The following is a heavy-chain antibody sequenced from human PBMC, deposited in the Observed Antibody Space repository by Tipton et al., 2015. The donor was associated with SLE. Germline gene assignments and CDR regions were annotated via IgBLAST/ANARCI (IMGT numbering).Heavy chain of an antibody. CDR3: AKGLFYYYDSSGLGYFDY. V-gene: IGHV3-23*01. CDR1: GFTFSSYA. J-gene: IGHJ4*02. CDR2: ISGSGGST. Sequence: SLRLSCAASGFTFSSYAMSWVRQAPGKGLEWVSGISGSGGSTYYADSVKGRFTISRDNFKKTLYLQMNSLRAEDTAVYYCAKGLFYYYDSSGLGYFDYWGQGTLVTGSS. D-gene: IGHD3-22*01.